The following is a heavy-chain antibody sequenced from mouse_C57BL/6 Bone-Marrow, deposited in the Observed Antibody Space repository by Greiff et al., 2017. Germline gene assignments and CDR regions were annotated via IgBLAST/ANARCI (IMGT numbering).Heavy chain of an antibody. CDR2: IRLKSDNYAT. CDR3: TIATVVAPYYFDC. Sequence: EVQLVESGGGLVQPGGSMKLSCVASGFTFSNYWMNWVRQSPEQGLEWVAQIRLKSDNYATHYAESVKGRFTITRDAYKSCIYLQMNNLRAEDTGIYYYTIATVVAPYYFDCWGKGTTLTVS. CDR1: GFTFSNYW. V-gene: IGHV6-3*01. D-gene: IGHD1-1*01. J-gene: IGHJ2*01.